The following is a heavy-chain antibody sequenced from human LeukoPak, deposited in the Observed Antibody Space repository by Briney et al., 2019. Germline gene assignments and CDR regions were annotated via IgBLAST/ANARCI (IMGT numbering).Heavy chain of an antibody. J-gene: IGHJ4*02. CDR3: ARHPAVTSLDF. V-gene: IGHV4-38-2*01. CDR2: IYHSGRT. Sequence: SETLSLTCAVSGYSISSGFYWGWIRQPPGKGLQWIGNIYHSGRTHYNPSLKSRVTISVDTSTNNFSLKLNSVTAADTAIYYCARHPAVTSLDFWGQGILVTVSS. CDR1: GYSISSGFY. D-gene: IGHD4-11*01.